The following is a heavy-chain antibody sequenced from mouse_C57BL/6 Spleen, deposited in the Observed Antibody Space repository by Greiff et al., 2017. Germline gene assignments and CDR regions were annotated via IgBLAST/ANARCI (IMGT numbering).Heavy chain of an antibody. J-gene: IGHJ1*03. Sequence: QVQLQQSGAELVRPGASVKLSCKASGYTFTDYYINWVKQRPGQGLEWIARIYPGSGNTYYNEKFKGKATLTAEKSSSTAYMQLSSLTSEDSAVYFCARWDYGSRHWYFDVWGTGTTVTVSS. CDR2: IYPGSGNT. CDR3: ARWDYGSRHWYFDV. D-gene: IGHD1-1*01. V-gene: IGHV1-76*01. CDR1: GYTFTDYY.